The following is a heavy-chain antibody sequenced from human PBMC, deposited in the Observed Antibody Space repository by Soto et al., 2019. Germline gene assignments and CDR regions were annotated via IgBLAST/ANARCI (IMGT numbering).Heavy chain of an antibody. J-gene: IGHJ6*02. CDR3: ARDWEQWLVDSDYYYGMDV. D-gene: IGHD6-19*01. CDR2: ISYDGSNK. CDR1: GFTFSSYA. V-gene: IGHV3-30-3*01. Sequence: GGSLRLSCAASGFTFSSYAMHWVRQAPGKGLEWVAVISYDGSNKYYADSVKGRFTISRDNSKNTLYLQMNSLRAEDTAVYYCARDWEQWLVDSDYYYGMDVWGQGTTVTVSS.